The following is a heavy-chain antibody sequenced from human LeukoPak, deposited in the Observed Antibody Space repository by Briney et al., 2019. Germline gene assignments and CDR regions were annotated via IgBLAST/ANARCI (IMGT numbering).Heavy chain of an antibody. V-gene: IGHV4-4*07. J-gene: IGHJ3*02. Sequence: SETLSLTCTVSGGSISSYYWSWIRQPAGKGLEWIGRIYTSGSTNYNPSLKSRVTMSVDTSKNQLSLKLSSVTAADTAVYYCARVPIYYYDSSGYLDAFDIWGQGTMVTVSS. CDR1: GGSISSYY. CDR3: ARVPIYYYDSSGYLDAFDI. D-gene: IGHD3-22*01. CDR2: IYTSGST.